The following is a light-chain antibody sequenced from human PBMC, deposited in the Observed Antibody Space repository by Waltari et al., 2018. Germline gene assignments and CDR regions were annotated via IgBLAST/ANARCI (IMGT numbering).Light chain of an antibody. CDR2: EVT. Sequence: QSALTQPASVSGSPGQSIPISCTGTSINVVNYNLVSWYQHHPGKAPKLMLYEVTERPSGVSNRFTGSRSGNTASLTISGLQAEDEAHYYCCSYADTTSHWVFGGGTKLTVL. CDR3: CSYADTTSHWV. CDR1: SINVVNYNL. J-gene: IGLJ3*02. V-gene: IGLV2-23*02.